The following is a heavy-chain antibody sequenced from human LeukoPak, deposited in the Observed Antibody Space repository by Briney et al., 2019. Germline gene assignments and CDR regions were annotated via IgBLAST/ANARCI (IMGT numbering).Heavy chain of an antibody. J-gene: IGHJ6*03. CDR1: GVTFSTYG. CDR3: AKDRDYGDYPSAYYYYMDV. D-gene: IGHD4-17*01. Sequence: PGGSLRLSCAASGVTFSTYGIHWVRQAPGKGQEWVAFIRYDGTNKWYANSVKGRFTISRDNSKNMLYLQMNSLRAEDTAVYHCAKDRDYGDYPSAYYYYMDVWGKGTTVTVSS. V-gene: IGHV3-30*02. CDR2: IRYDGTNK.